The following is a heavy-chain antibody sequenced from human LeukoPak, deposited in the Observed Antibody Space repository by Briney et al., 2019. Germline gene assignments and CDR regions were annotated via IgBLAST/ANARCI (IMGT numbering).Heavy chain of an antibody. CDR3: ASSGQCTNGLCRDVGYMDV. V-gene: IGHV4-61*02. D-gene: IGHD2-8*01. Sequence: SQTLSLTCTVSGDSISSGSYYWSWIRQPAGKGLEWIGRIYTSGSTNYNPSLKSRVTISMHTSKNQLSLKLNSVAAADTAAYYCASSGQCTNGLCRDVGYMDVWGKGTTVTVSS. CDR1: GDSISSGSYY. CDR2: IYTSGST. J-gene: IGHJ6*03.